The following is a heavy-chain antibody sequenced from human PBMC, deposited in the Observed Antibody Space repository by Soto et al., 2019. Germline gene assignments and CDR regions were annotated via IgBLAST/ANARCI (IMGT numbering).Heavy chain of an antibody. CDR1: GGSISSSSYY. CDR2: IYYSGST. J-gene: IGHJ6*02. Sequence: QLQLQESGPGLVKPSETLSLTCTVSGGSISSSSYYWGWIRQPPGKGLEWIGSIYYSGSTYYNPSLKSRVTVSLATSKNQFSLKLSSGTAADTAVYYCATRLYDFWSGYYGGGYYYCMDVWGQGTTVTVSS. V-gene: IGHV4-39*01. D-gene: IGHD3-3*01. CDR3: ATRLYDFWSGYYGGGYYYCMDV.